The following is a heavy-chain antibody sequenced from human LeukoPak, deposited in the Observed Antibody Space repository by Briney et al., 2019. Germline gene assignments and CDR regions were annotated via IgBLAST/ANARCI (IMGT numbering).Heavy chain of an antibody. J-gene: IGHJ5*02. CDR1: GYTSSSYG. CDR2: ISAYNDNT. D-gene: IGHD1-1*01. Sequence: ASVNVSCKSSGYTSSSYGISWIRQAPGQGLEWMGWISAYNDNTNYAQIFQGRVTMTTDTSTSTAYMELRSLRSDDTAVYYCARDVPGSIGTTARFDPWAREPWSPSPQ. CDR3: ARDVPGSIGTTARFDP. V-gene: IGHV1-18*01.